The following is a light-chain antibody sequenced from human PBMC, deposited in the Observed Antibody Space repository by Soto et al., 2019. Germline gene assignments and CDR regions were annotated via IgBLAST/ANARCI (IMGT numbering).Light chain of an antibody. V-gene: IGLV1-40*01. CDR1: SSNIGAGYD. CDR2: GNS. J-gene: IGLJ2*01. CDR3: QSYDSSLSGVV. Sequence: QTVVTQPPSVSGAPGQRVTISCTGSSSNIGAGYDVHWYQQLPGTAPKLLIYGNSNRPSGVPDRFPGSKSGTSASLAITGLQAEDEADYYCQSYDSSLSGVVFGGGTKLTVL.